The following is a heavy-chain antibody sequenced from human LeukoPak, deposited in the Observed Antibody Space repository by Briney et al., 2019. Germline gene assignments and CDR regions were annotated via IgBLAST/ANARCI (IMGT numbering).Heavy chain of an antibody. CDR2: INPSGGST. J-gene: IGHJ4*02. CDR1: GYTFTSYY. D-gene: IGHD3-22*01. V-gene: IGHV1-46*01. Sequence: ASVKVSCKASGYTFTSYYMHWVRQAPGQGLEWMGLINPSGGSTSYAQKFQGRVTMTRDTSTSTVYMELSSLRSEDTAVYYCARVGYYDSSGYIPFDYWGQGTLVTVSS. CDR3: ARVGYYDSSGYIPFDY.